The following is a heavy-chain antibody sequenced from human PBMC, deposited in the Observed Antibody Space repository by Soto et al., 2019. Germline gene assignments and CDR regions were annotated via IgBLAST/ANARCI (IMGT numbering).Heavy chain of an antibody. CDR2: NNAATGAT. J-gene: IGHJ1*01. CDR3: AKGHHAGSWTIEH. V-gene: IGHV1-3*01. CDR1: YTFSNYS. D-gene: IGHD6-13*01. Sequence: QVQLVQSATEVKKPGASVRVPCKYTFSNYSLHWVRQAAGQRLEWMGCNNAATGATEYSQKFRDRVTIYRDTSANIVYMEMNSLRFEDTAVYFCAKGHHAGSWTIEHWGQGTLVTVSS.